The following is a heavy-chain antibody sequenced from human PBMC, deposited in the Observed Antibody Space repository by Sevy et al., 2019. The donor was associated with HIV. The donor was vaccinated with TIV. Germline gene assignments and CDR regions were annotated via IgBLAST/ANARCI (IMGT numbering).Heavy chain of an antibody. J-gene: IGHJ5*02. CDR3: ARESREFRFDP. Sequence: GGSLRLSCAASGFNFSNYAMHWVRQAPGKGLEWVALIWYDGSNKNYADSNSMKGRFTISRDNSKNTLYLQMNNLRGEDTAVYYCARESREFRFDPWGQGTLVTVSS. CDR1: GFNFSNYA. CDR2: IWYDGSNK. V-gene: IGHV3-33*01.